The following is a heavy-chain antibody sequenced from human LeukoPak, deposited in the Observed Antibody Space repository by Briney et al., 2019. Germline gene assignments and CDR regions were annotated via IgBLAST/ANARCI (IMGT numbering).Heavy chain of an antibody. CDR3: ARGMFGRQWLVQGRHGAFDI. J-gene: IGHJ3*02. CDR2: INPNSGGT. D-gene: IGHD6-19*01. CDR1: GYTFTGYY. V-gene: IGHV1-2*06. Sequence: ASVTVSCKASGYTFTGYYMHWVRQAPGQGLEWMGLINPNSGGTNYAQKFQGRVTMIRDTSISTAYMELSRLRSDDTAVYYCARGMFGRQWLVQGRHGAFDIWGQGTMVTVSS.